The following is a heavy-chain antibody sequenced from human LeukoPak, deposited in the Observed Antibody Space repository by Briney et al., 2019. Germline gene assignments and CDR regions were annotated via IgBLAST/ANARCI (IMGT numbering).Heavy chain of an antibody. CDR1: GFTFDDYG. J-gene: IGHJ6*03. CDR2: INWNGGST. Sequence: GGSLRLSCAASGFTFDDYGMSWVRQAPGTGLEWVPGINWNGGSTGYADSVKGRFTISRDKAKNSLYLQMNSLRAEDTALYYCARAEYYYYYMDVWGKGTTVTVSS. V-gene: IGHV3-20*04. CDR3: ARAEYYYYYMDV.